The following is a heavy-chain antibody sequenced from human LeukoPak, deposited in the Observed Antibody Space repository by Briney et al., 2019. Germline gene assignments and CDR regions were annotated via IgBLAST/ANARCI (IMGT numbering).Heavy chain of an antibody. V-gene: IGHV3-11*01. CDR3: ASPSYCSSTSCYKHPYYYYMDV. Sequence: GSLRLSCAASGFTFSDYYMSWIRQAPGKGLEWVSYISSSGSTIYYADSVKGRFTISRDNAKNSLYLQMNSLRAEDTAVYYCASPSYCSSTSCYKHPYYYYMDVWGKGTTVNVSS. CDR2: ISSSGSTI. J-gene: IGHJ6*03. CDR1: GFTFSDYY. D-gene: IGHD2-2*02.